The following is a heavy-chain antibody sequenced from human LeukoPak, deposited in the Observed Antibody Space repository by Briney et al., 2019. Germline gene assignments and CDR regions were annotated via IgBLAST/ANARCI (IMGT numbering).Heavy chain of an antibody. CDR2: ISTSSSYT. D-gene: IGHD6-13*01. Sequence: KTGGSLRLSCAASGITFSSYTMNWVRQAPGKGLEWVSFISTSSSYTYYADSVKGRFTISRDNARNSLYLQMNSLRAEDTAVYFCANVPRMGRALDHWGQGTLVTVSS. J-gene: IGHJ4*02. V-gene: IGHV3-21*01. CDR3: ANVPRMGRALDH. CDR1: GITFSSYT.